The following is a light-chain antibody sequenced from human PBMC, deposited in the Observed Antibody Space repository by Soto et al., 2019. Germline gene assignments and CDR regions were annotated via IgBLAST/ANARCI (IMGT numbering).Light chain of an antibody. J-gene: IGLJ2*01. CDR3: SSHISTDNYVI. V-gene: IGLV2-8*01. CDR1: SSDVGGHNY. CDR2: EVN. Sequence: QSVLTQPPSASGSPGQSVTISCIGTSSDVGGHNYVSWYQQHPGKAPKLLIFEVNKRPSGVPDRFSASKSGITASLTVSGLQPEDEAAYYCSSHISTDNYVIFGGGTKLTVL.